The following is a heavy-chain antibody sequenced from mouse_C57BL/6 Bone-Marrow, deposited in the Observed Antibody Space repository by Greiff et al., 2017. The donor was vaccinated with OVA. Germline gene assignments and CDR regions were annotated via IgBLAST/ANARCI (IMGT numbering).Heavy chain of an antibody. D-gene: IGHD1-3*01. CDR3: ARDAKLKGAMDY. Sequence: EVQGVESGGGLVQSGRSLRLSCATSGFTFSDFYMEWVRQAPGKGLEWIAASRNKANDYTTEYSASVKGRFIVSRDTSQSILYLQMNALRAEDTAIYYCARDAKLKGAMDYWGQGTSVTVSS. CDR2: SRNKANDYTT. J-gene: IGHJ4*01. CDR1: GFTFSDFY. V-gene: IGHV7-1*01.